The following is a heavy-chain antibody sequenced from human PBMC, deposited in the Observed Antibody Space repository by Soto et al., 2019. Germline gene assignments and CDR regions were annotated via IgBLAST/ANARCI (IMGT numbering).Heavy chain of an antibody. CDR1: CGSISIYY. CDR3: ARVAMYYDILTGSEYYFDY. V-gene: IGHV4-59*01. Sequence: PSETLSPTFTVSCGSISIYYFSWIRQPPWKGLEWIGYIYYSGSTNYNPSLKSRVTISVDTSKNQFSLKLSSVTAADTAVYYCARVAMYYDILTGSEYYFDYWGQGTLVTVS. D-gene: IGHD3-9*01. CDR2: IYYSGST. J-gene: IGHJ4*02.